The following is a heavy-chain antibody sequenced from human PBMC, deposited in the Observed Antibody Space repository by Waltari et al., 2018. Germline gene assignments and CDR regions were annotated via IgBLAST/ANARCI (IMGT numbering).Heavy chain of an antibody. CDR3: ARGYDSSKVKD. Sequence: EVQLVESGGGLIQPGGSLRLPCVASGFTVSSNYINWVRQAPGKGLEWVSVILSGGSTYYADSVKGRFTISRDNSKNTLSLQMNSLRAEDTAVYYCARGYDSSKVKDWGQGTLVTVSS. CDR2: ILSGGST. V-gene: IGHV3-53*01. CDR1: GFTVSSNY. D-gene: IGHD3-22*01. J-gene: IGHJ4*02.